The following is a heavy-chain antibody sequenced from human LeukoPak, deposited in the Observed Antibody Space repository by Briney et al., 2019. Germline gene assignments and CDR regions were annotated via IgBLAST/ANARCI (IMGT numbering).Heavy chain of an antibody. CDR2: IYYSGST. J-gene: IGHJ4*02. CDR3: ARASIVSYFDY. Sequence: SETLSLTCTVSGGSISSSSYYWGWIRQPPGKGLEWIGYIYYSGSTNYNPSLKSRVTISVDTSKNQFSLKLSSVTAADTAVYYCARASIVSYFDYWGQGTLVTVSS. V-gene: IGHV4-61*05. CDR1: GGSISSSSYY. D-gene: IGHD5/OR15-5a*01.